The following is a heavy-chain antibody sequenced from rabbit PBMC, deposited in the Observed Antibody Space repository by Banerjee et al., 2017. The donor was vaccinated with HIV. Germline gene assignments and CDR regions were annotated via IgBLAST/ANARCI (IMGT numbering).Heavy chain of an antibody. J-gene: IGHJ4*01. CDR2: INTSSGNT. CDR3: ARVGYAGYAGYGYGVFNL. CDR1: GFSFSNKCV. Sequence: QEQLEESGGDLVKPEGSLTLTCTASGFSFSNKCVMCWVRQAPGKGLEWIGCINTSSGNTVYASWAKGRFTISKTSSTTVTLQMTSLTAADTATYFCARVGYAGYAGYGYGVFNLWGPGTLVTVS. D-gene: IGHD6-1*01. V-gene: IGHV1S45*01.